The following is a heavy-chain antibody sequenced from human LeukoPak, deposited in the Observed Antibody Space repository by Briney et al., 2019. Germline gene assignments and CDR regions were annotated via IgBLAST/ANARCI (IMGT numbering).Heavy chain of an antibody. J-gene: IGHJ4*02. V-gene: IGHV1-46*01. D-gene: IGHD6-6*01. CDR1: GYTFTGYY. Sequence: GASVKVSCKASGYTFTGYYMHWVRQAPGQGLEWMGIINPSGGSTSYAQKFQGRVTMTRDMSTSTVYMELSSLRSEDTAVYYCAREIAADFGLIAGLGYWGQGTLVTVSS. CDR2: INPSGGST. CDR3: AREIAADFGLIAGLGY.